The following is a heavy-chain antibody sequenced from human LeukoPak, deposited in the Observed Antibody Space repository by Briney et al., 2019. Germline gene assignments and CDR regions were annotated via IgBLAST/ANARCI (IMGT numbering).Heavy chain of an antibody. V-gene: IGHV4-61*02. J-gene: IGHJ3*02. Sequence: SQTLSLTCTVSGGSITSGSYYWSWIRQPPGKGLEWIGRMFSSGSSGNINYNPSLKSRVTISPNTSKNQFSLNVNSVTAADTAVYYCARLPLYPVWAFDIWGQGTMVTVSS. CDR2: MFSSGSSGNI. CDR3: ARLPLYPVWAFDI. CDR1: GGSITSGSYY. D-gene: IGHD3-16*01.